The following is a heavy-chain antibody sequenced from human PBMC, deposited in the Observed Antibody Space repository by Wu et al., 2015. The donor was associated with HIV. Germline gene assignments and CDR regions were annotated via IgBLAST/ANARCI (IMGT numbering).Heavy chain of an antibody. J-gene: IGHJ4*02. CDR3: ASGWGLLWFGEFIMLPFDY. D-gene: IGHD3-10*01. CDR1: GYTFTGYY. V-gene: IGHV1-2*02. Sequence: QVQLVQSGAEVKKPGASVKVSCKASGYTFTGYYMHWVRQAPGQGLEWMGLINPNSGGTNYAQKFQGRVTMTRDTSISTAYMELSRLRSDDTAVYYCASGWGLLWFGEFIMLPFDYWGQGTLVTVSS. CDR2: INPNSGGT.